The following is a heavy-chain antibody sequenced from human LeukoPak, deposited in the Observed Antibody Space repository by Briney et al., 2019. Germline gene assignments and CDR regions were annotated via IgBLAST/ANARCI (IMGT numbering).Heavy chain of an antibody. D-gene: IGHD1-26*01. CDR2: MYSTGSS. Sequence: SETLSLTCTVSGGSLNNYYRSWIRQPAGKGLEFIARMYSTGSSTYNPSLESRVTLSLDTSKNQFSLKLTSVTAADTAVYYCARGQTVGATALDYWGRGTLITVSS. CDR3: ARGQTVGATALDY. V-gene: IGHV4-4*07. CDR1: GGSLNNYY. J-gene: IGHJ4*02.